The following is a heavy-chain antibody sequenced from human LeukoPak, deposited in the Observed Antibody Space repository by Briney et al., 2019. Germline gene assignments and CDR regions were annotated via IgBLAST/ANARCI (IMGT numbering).Heavy chain of an antibody. D-gene: IGHD3-22*01. J-gene: IGHJ4*02. Sequence: SQTLSLTCTVSGGSISSGGYYWSWIRQHPGKGLEWIGYIYYSGSTYYNPSLKSRVTISVDTSKNQFSLKLSSVTAADTAVYYCARGHRGDYYDSSGYSCWGQGTLVTVSS. V-gene: IGHV4-31*03. CDR1: GGSISSGGYY. CDR2: IYYSGST. CDR3: ARGHRGDYYDSSGYSC.